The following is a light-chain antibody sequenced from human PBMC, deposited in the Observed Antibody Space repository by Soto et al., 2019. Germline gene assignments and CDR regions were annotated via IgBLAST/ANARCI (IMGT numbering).Light chain of an antibody. CDR1: SSDVGGYNY. V-gene: IGLV2-8*01. Sequence: SALTQPPSASGSPGQSVTTSCTGTSSDVGGYNYVSWYQQHPGKAPKLIISEVSKRPSGVPDRFSGSKSGNTASLTVSGLQAEDEADYYCTSHAGSNNYVFGTGTKVTVL. CDR2: EVS. J-gene: IGLJ1*01. CDR3: TSHAGSNNYV.